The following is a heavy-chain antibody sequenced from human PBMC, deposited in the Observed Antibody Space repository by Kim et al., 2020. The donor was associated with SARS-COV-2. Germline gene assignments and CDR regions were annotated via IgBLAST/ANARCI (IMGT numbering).Heavy chain of an antibody. J-gene: IGHJ6*02. V-gene: IGHV1-8*01. CDR3: ARVPYIGSGSYYNHRYYYYGMDV. CDR2: MNPNSGNT. Sequence: ASVKVSCKASGYTFTSYDINWVRQATGQGLEWMGWMNPNSGNTGYAQKFQGRVTMTRNTSISTAYMELSSLRSEDTAVYYCARVPYIGSGSYYNHRYYYYGMDVWGQGTTVTVSS. D-gene: IGHD3-10*01. CDR1: GYTFTSYD.